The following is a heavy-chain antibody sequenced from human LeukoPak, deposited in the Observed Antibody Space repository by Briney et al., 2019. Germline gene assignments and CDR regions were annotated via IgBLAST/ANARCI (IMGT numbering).Heavy chain of an antibody. V-gene: IGHV3-21*01. Sequence: GGSLRLSCAASGYTFSSYSMNWVRQAPGKGLEWVSSISSSSSYIYYADSVKGRFTISRDNAKNSLYLQMNSLRAEDTAVYYCARTGGSYYSYFDYWGQGTLVTVSS. CDR2: ISSSSSYI. CDR3: ARTGGSYYSYFDY. J-gene: IGHJ4*02. CDR1: GYTFSSYS. D-gene: IGHD1-26*01.